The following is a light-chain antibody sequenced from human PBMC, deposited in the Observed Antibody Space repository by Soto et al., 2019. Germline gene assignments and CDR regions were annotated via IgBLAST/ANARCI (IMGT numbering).Light chain of an antibody. V-gene: IGKV3-11*01. Sequence: EIVLTQSPATLSLSPGERATLSCRASQSVSSYLAWYQQKPGQAPRLFIYDASNRATGIPARFSGSGSGTDFTLPISSLEPEDFAVYYCQQRSNWPPNTFGGGTKVEIK. CDR2: DAS. J-gene: IGKJ4*01. CDR3: QQRSNWPPNT. CDR1: QSVSSY.